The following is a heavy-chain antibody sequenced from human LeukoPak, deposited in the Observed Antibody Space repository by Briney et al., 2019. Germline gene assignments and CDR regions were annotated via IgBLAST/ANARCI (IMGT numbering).Heavy chain of an antibody. D-gene: IGHD6-19*01. CDR2: IWYDGSNK. Sequence: GGSLRLSCAASGFTFSNYGMHWVRQAPGKGLEWVALIWYDGSNKYYADSVRGRFTISRDNSKNTLYLQMNSLRAEDTAVYYCASSSGWYLSSDYWGQGTLVTVSS. J-gene: IGHJ4*02. CDR1: GFTFSNYG. V-gene: IGHV3-33*01. CDR3: ASSSGWYLSSDY.